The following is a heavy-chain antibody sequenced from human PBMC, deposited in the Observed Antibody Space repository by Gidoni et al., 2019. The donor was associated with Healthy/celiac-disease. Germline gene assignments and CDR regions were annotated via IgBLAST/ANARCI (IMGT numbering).Heavy chain of an antibody. D-gene: IGHD6-13*01. J-gene: IGHJ3*02. CDR2: IFSNDEK. CDR1: GFSLSNARMG. CDR3: ARTKEYSSSWYPFDI. Sequence: QVTLKESGPVLVKPTETLTLTCTVSGFSLSNARMGVSWIRQPPGKALEWLAHIFSNDEKSYSTSLKSRRTISKDTSKSQVVLTMTNMDPVDTATYYCARTKEYSSSWYPFDIWGQGTMVTVSS. V-gene: IGHV2-26*01.